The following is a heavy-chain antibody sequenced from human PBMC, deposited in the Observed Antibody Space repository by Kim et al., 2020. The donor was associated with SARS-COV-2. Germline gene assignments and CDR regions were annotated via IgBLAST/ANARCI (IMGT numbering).Heavy chain of an antibody. J-gene: IGHJ4*01. CDR2: IKHDGREK. Sequence: GGSLRLSCAASGFTFSTYWMSWVRQTPGKGLEWVGNIKHDGREKYCVDSVKGRFTISRDNDKNSLYLQMNSLRAEDTAVYYCARDPHSLEVYNNIDYWG. CDR3: ARDPHSLEVYNNIDY. V-gene: IGHV3-7*01. CDR1: GFTFSTYW. D-gene: IGHD4-4*01.